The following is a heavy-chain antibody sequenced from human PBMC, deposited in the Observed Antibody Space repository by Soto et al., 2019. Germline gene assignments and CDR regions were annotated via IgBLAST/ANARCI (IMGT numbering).Heavy chain of an antibody. V-gene: IGHV4-30-2*01. D-gene: IGHD3-10*01. J-gene: IGHJ5*02. CDR1: GGCISSGGYS. CDR2: IYRSGST. CDR3: ATDSGTNWFDP. Sequence: SQTLSLTCAVSGGCISSGGYSWSLIRQPPGKGLEWIGYIYRSGSTYYDPSLKSRVTISVDRSKKQFSLKLSSVTAADTAVYSCATDSGTNWFDPGGQGTLVTVSS.